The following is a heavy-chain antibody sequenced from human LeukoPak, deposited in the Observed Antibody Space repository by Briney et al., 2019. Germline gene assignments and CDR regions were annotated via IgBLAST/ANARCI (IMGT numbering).Heavy chain of an antibody. Sequence: SGTLSLTCGVSGGSISSSNWWSWVRQPPGKGLEWIGEIYHSGSTNYNPSLKSRVTILVEKSKNQFSLKLTSVTAEDTAVYYCAREERWELRSAFDIWGQGTMVTVSS. CDR3: AREERWELRSAFDI. V-gene: IGHV4-4*02. CDR1: GGSISSSNW. CDR2: IYHSGST. D-gene: IGHD1-26*01. J-gene: IGHJ3*02.